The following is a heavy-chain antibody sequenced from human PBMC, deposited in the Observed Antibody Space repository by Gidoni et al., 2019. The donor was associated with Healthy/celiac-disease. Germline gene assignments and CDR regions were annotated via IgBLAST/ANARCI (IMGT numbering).Heavy chain of an antibody. J-gene: IGHJ6*03. CDR2: ISWDGGST. D-gene: IGHD3-10*01. V-gene: IGHV3-43*01. Sequence: EVQLVESGGVVVQPGGSLRLSCAASGFTFDDYTMHWVRQAPGKGLEWVSLISWDGGSTYYADSVKGRFTISRDNSKNSLYLQMNSLRTEDTALYYCAKALPGHRGFLSMDVWGKGTTVTVSS. CDR3: AKALPGHRGFLSMDV. CDR1: GFTFDDYT.